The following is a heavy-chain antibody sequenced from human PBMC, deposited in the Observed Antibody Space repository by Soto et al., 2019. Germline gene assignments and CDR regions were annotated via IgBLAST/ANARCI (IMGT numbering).Heavy chain of an antibody. CDR3: ARAERTCAYYDILTGYCNFDY. D-gene: IGHD3-9*01. J-gene: IGHJ4*02. Sequence: GGSLRLSCAASGFTFSSYGMHWVRQAPGKGLEWVAVIWYDGSNKYYADSVKGRFTISRDNSKNTLYLQMNSLRAEDTAVYYCARAERTCAYYDILTGYCNFDYWGQGTLVTVSS. V-gene: IGHV3-33*01. CDR2: IWYDGSNK. CDR1: GFTFSSYG.